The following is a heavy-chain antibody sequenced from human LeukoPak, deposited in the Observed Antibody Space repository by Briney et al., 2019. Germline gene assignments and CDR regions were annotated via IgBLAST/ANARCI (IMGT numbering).Heavy chain of an antibody. D-gene: IGHD3-10*01. CDR1: GYTFTGYY. V-gene: IGHV1-2*02. Sequence: ASVKVSFKASGYTFTGYYMHWVRQAPGQGLEWMGWINPNSGGTNYAQKFQGRVTMTRDTSISTAYMELSRLRSDDTAVYYCARGRFTMVRGVISPIDYWGQGTLVTVSS. J-gene: IGHJ4*02. CDR3: ARGRFTMVRGVISPIDY. CDR2: INPNSGGT.